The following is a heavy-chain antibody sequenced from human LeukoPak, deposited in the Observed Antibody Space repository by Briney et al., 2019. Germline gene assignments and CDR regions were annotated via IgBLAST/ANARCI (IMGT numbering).Heavy chain of an antibody. Sequence: GGSLRLSCAASGFTVSSNYMTWVRQAPGKGLEWVSIIYSGGTTYYADSVKGRFTISRDNSKNTLYLQMNSLRAEDTGVYYCTRDRDGYNYHWGQGTLVTVSS. CDR2: IYSGGTT. CDR1: GFTVSSNY. CDR3: TRDRDGYNYH. D-gene: IGHD5-24*01. J-gene: IGHJ4*02. V-gene: IGHV3-53*01.